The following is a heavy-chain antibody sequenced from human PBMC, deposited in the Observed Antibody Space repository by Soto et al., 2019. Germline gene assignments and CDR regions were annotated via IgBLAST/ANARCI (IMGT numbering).Heavy chain of an antibody. Sequence: EVQLLESGGGLVQPGGSLRLSCAASGFTFSSYAMSWVRQAPGKGLEWVSAISGSGGSTYYADSVKGRFTISRDNSKNTLYLQMNSLRAEDTAVYYCAKGIVITIFGVVQSYYFDYWGQGTLVTVSS. CDR1: GFTFSSYA. J-gene: IGHJ4*02. D-gene: IGHD3-3*01. V-gene: IGHV3-23*01. CDR2: ISGSGGST. CDR3: AKGIVITIFGVVQSYYFDY.